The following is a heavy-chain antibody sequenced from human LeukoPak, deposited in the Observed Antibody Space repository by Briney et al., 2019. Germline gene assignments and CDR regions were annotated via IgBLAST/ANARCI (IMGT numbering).Heavy chain of an antibody. V-gene: IGHV3-43*01. CDR1: GFNFEDYA. J-gene: IGHJ4*02. D-gene: IGHD2-8*02. CDR3: ANSRTGYLH. CDR2: ISWDGEGT. Sequence: GGSLRLSCAASGFNFEDYAMHWVRQVPGKAPEWVCLISWDGEGTYADSVKGRFTISRDNSKNSLFLQMNSLKIEDSALYYCANSRTGYLHWGQGTLVTVSS.